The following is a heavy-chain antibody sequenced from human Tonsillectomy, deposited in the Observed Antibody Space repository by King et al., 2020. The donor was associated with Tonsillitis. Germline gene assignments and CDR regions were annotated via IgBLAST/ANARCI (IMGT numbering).Heavy chain of an antibody. CDR3: ARVLWSSSWYYFDY. D-gene: IGHD6-13*01. J-gene: IGHJ4*02. V-gene: IGHV3-66*01. CDR1: GFTVSSNY. CDR2: IYSGGST. Sequence: VQWWSLGEAWSSLGGSLRLSCAASGFTVSSNYMSWVRQAPGKGLEWVSVIYSGGSTYYADSVKGRFTISRDNSKNTLYLQMNSLRAEDTAVYYCARVLWSSSWYYFDYWGQGTLVTVSS.